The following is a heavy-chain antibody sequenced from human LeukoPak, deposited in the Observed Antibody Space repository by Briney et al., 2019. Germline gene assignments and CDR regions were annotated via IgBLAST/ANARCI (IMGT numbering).Heavy chain of an antibody. J-gene: IGHJ4*02. CDR1: GGSISSYY. CDR3: ARQRGVDTAMVGDYYFDY. Sequence: SETLSLTCTVSGGSISSYYWSWIRQPAGKGLEWIGRIYTSGSTNYNPSLKSRVTMSVDTSKNQFSLKLSSVTAADTAVYYCARQRGVDTAMVGDYYFDYWGQGTLVTVSS. CDR2: IYTSGST. D-gene: IGHD5-18*01. V-gene: IGHV4-4*07.